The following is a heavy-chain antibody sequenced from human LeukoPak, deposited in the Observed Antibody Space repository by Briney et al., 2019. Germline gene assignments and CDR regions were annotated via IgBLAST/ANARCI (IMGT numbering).Heavy chain of an antibody. V-gene: IGHV4-39*01. CDR2: IYYSGST. CDR3: ARRTRGYSGYDVYRFDY. Sequence: PSETLSLTCTVSGGSISNSSYYWGWIRQPPGKGLEWIGSIYYSGSTYYNPPLKSRVTISVDASKNQFSLKLSSVTAADTAVYYCARRTRGYSGYDVYRFDYWGQGTLVTVSS. J-gene: IGHJ4*02. CDR1: GGSISNSSYY. D-gene: IGHD5-12*01.